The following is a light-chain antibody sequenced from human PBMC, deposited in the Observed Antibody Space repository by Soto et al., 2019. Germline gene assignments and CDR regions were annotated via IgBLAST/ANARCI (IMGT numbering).Light chain of an antibody. CDR2: AAS. J-gene: IGKJ3*01. CDR3: QQSYSTPRT. Sequence: SHMTHSPSSLSSSVGDRVTITCLASQSISRYLNWYQQKPGKAPKLLFYAASSLQSGVPSRFTGSGSGTDFTLTISSLQPEDFATYYCQQSYSTPRTFGPGTKVDIK. CDR1: QSISRY. V-gene: IGKV1-39*01.